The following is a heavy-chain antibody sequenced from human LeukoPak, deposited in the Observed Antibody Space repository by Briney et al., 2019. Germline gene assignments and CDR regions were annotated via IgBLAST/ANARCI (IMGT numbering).Heavy chain of an antibody. Sequence: SETLSLTCAVYGGSFSGYYWSWIRQPPGKGLEWIGEINLSGSTNYNPSLKSRVTISVDTSKNQFSLKLSSVTAADTAVYYCARHYGSSWYGGYWFDPWGQGTLVTVSS. D-gene: IGHD6-13*01. CDR3: ARHYGSSWYGGYWFDP. CDR1: GGSFSGYY. CDR2: INLSGST. V-gene: IGHV4-34*01. J-gene: IGHJ5*02.